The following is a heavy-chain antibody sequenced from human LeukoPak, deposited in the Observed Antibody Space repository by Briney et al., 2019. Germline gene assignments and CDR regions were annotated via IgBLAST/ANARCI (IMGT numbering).Heavy chain of an antibody. J-gene: IGHJ5*02. V-gene: IGHV3-48*01. CDR2: ISSTGSPL. CDR1: GVSFISHS. D-gene: IGHD6-13*01. CDR3: AREYDSRARFDP. Sequence: GGSLRLSCVGSGVSFISHSMNWVRQAPGKGLGWISYISSTGSPLFYADSVKGRFTISRDNAKTSLYLQMNSLRVEDTAIYYCAREYDSRARFDPWGQGTLVTVSS.